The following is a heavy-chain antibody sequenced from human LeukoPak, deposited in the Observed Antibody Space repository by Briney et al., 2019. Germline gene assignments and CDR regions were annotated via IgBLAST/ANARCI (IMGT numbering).Heavy chain of an antibody. Sequence: GGSLRLSCAASGSTFSSTSMNWVRQAPGKGLEWISYISYSGTTTYYADSVKGRFTVSRDHAENSLYLQMNSLRAEDTAVYYCARDGYCSGGSCYRGYYFDYWGQGTLVTVSS. V-gene: IGHV3-48*04. CDR1: GSTFSSTS. CDR2: ISYSGTTT. D-gene: IGHD2-15*01. J-gene: IGHJ4*02. CDR3: ARDGYCSGGSCYRGYYFDY.